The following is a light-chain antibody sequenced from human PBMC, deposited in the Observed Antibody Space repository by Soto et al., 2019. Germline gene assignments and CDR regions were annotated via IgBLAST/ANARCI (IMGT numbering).Light chain of an antibody. J-gene: IGKJ4*01. V-gene: IGKV3-11*01. CDR1: QSVSSS. Sequence: EIVLTQSPVTLSLSPGERATLSCRASQSVSSSLAWYQQKPGQAPRLLIYYASNRATGIPARFSGSGSETDFTLTVSSLEPEDFAVYYCQQRSTWPLSFGGGTKVEIK. CDR2: YAS. CDR3: QQRSTWPLS.